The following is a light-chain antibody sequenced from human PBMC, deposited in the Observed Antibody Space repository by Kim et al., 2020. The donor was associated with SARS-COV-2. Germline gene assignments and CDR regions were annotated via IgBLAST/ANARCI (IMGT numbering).Light chain of an antibody. CDR1: QSLVHRDGNTY. J-gene: IGKJ5*01. CDR2: KVS. V-gene: IGKV2-30*02. CDR3: MQGAHWPPIT. Sequence: DVVLTQSPLSLPVTLGQPASISCRSSQSLVHRDGNTYLNWIQQRPGQSPSRLFYKVSNRDSGVPDRFSGSGSGTDFTLKISRVEADDVGVYYCMQGAHWPPITFGQGTRLEIK.